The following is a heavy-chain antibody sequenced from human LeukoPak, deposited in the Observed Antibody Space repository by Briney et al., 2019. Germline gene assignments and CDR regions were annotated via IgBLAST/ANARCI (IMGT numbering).Heavy chain of an antibody. CDR2: IKSKTDGGTT. Sequence: GGSLRLSCAASGFTFSNAWMSWVRQAPGKGLEWVGRIKSKTDGGTTDYAAPVKGRFTISRDDSKNTLYLQMNSLKTEDTAVYYCTTAWSSSWPFDYWGQGTLVTVSS. CDR1: GFTFSNAW. CDR3: TTAWSSSWPFDY. V-gene: IGHV3-15*01. D-gene: IGHD6-13*01. J-gene: IGHJ4*02.